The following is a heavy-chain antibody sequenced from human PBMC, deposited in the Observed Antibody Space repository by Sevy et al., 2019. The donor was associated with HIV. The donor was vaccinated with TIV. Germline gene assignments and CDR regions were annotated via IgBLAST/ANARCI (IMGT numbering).Heavy chain of an antibody. V-gene: IGHV3-33*01. Sequence: GGSLRLSCAASGFTFSTYGMHWVRQAPGKGLEWVAVMWFDGSNTYYADSVKGRFTISRDIAKNTLHLQMNSLRAEDTAVYYCARGLEFYDYGDYGSAFMPDYWGQGTLVTVSS. CDR2: MWFDGSNT. CDR1: GFTFSTYG. D-gene: IGHD4-17*01. CDR3: ARGLEFYDYGDYGSAFMPDY. J-gene: IGHJ4*02.